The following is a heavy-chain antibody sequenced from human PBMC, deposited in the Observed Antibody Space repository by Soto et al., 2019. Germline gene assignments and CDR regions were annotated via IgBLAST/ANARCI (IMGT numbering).Heavy chain of an antibody. CDR2: ISSNGCNT. J-gene: IGHJ4*02. CDR1: GFIFSSYS. CDR3: ARAGPYYYDSSGYYYDY. Sequence: GGSLRLSCAASGFIFSSYSMHWVRQAPGKGLEYVSAISSNGCNTHYANSVKGRFTISRDNSKNTLYLQMGSLRAEDMAVYYCARAGPYYYDSSGYYYDYWGQGALVTVSS. D-gene: IGHD3-22*01. V-gene: IGHV3-64*01.